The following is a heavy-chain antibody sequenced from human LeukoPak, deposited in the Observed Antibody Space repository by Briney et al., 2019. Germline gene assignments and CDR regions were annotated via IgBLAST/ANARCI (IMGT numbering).Heavy chain of an antibody. Sequence: PGGSLRLSCAASGFTLSNYNMNWVRQAPGKGLEWVSSISSSSSYIYYADSVKGRFTISRDNAKNSLYLQMNSLRAEDTAVYYCARDLQLGRADYWGQGTLVTVSS. CDR1: GFTLSNYN. D-gene: IGHD1-1*01. V-gene: IGHV3-21*01. CDR3: ARDLQLGRADY. J-gene: IGHJ4*02. CDR2: ISSSSSYI.